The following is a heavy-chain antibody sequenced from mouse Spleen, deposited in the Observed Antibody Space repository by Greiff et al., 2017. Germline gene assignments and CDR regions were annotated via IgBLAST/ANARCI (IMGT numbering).Heavy chain of an antibody. CDR2: IYPGNSDT. CDR3: TRLWGPYGYFDV. Sequence: EVMLVESGTVLARPGASVKMSCKASGYTFTSYWMHWVKQRPGQGLEWIGAIYPGNSDTSYNQKFKGKAKLTAVTSTSTAYMELSSLTNEDSAVYYCTRLWGPYGYFDVWGAGTTVTVSS. J-gene: IGHJ1*01. V-gene: IGHV1-5*01. CDR1: GYTFTSYW.